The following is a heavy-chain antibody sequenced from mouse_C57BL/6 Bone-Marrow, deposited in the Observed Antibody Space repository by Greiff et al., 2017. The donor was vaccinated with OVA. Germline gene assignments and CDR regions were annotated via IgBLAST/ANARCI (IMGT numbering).Heavy chain of an antibody. V-gene: IGHV1-72*01. Sequence: QVQLQQPGAELVKPGASVKLSCKASGYTFTSYWMHWVKQRPGRGLEWIGRIDPNSGGTKYNEKFKSKATLTVDKPSSTAYMQLSSLTSGDSAVYYCAREGVYYGNYVGFAYWGQGTLVTVSA. J-gene: IGHJ3*01. CDR1: GYTFTSYW. CDR2: IDPNSGGT. D-gene: IGHD2-1*01. CDR3: AREGVYYGNYVGFAY.